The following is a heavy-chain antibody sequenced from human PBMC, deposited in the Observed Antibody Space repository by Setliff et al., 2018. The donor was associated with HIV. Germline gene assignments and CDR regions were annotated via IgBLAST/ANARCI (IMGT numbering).Heavy chain of an antibody. CDR2: IKEDGSEK. J-gene: IGHJ4*02. CDR1: GFTFTTYW. CDR3: ARAYNVYDYRFDSSGYDY. D-gene: IGHD3-22*01. V-gene: IGHV3-7*03. Sequence: RLSCAASGFTFTTYWMSWVRQAPGKGLEWVANIKEDGSEKYYVDSVKGRFIASTDNAKNSLFLERNSLKAEDTAVYYCARAYNVYDYRFDSSGYDYWGQGTLVTVSS.